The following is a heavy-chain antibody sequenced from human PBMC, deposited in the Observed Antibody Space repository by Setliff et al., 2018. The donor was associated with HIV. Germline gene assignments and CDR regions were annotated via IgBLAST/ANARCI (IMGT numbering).Heavy chain of an antibody. CDR1: GFIFRTYW. CDR2: IKHDGSEK. D-gene: IGHD3-9*01. CDR3: AKDNRMTNDILTGVDY. J-gene: IGHJ4*02. Sequence: LSLSCVGSGFIFRTYWMSWVRQAPGKGLEWVANIKHDGSEKFCVDSVRGRFTISRDNAKNSLYLQMNSLRAEDTAVYYCAKDNRMTNDILTGVDYWGQGTLVTVSS. V-gene: IGHV3-7*03.